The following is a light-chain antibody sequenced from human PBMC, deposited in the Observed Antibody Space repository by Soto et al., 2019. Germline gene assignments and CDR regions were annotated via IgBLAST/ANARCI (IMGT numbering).Light chain of an antibody. CDR3: QQYCSSPLCT. V-gene: IGKV3-20*01. CDR2: GAS. CDR1: QSVSSSY. Sequence: EIVLTQSPGTLSLSPGERATLSCRASQSVSSSYLAWYQQKPGQAPRLLIYGASSRATGIPDRFSGSGSGTDFTLTISRLEPEDFAVYYCQQYCSSPLCTFGQGTKVDIK. J-gene: IGKJ1*01.